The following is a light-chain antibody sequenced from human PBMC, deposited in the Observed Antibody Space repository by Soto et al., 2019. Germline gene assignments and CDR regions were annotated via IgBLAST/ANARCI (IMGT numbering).Light chain of an antibody. J-gene: IGKJ5*01. V-gene: IGKV3D-15*01. Sequence: IVMKKSLATVSVSPGVRASLSCRASPRVRRNLAWYQQKPGQAPRLLIYGASTRATGIPARFSGSGSGTEFTFTITSLQSEDFAVFYCQQYYDWPITFGQGTRLEIK. CDR2: GAS. CDR3: QQYYDWPIT. CDR1: PRVRRN.